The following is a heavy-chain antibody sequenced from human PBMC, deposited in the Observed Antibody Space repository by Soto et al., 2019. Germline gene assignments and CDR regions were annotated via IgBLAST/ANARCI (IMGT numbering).Heavy chain of an antibody. CDR2: IIPIFGIP. CDR3: AGSPPYDSSGYYGMDV. CDR1: GGTFSSYA. D-gene: IGHD3-22*01. V-gene: IGHV1-69*01. Sequence: QVQLVQSGAEVKKPGSSVKVSCKASGGTFSSYAISWVRQAPGQGLEWMGVIIPIFGIPNYAQKFQGRVTITADEFTSTAYMELSSLRSEDTAMYYCAGSPPYDSSGYYGMDVWGQGTTVTVSS. J-gene: IGHJ6*02.